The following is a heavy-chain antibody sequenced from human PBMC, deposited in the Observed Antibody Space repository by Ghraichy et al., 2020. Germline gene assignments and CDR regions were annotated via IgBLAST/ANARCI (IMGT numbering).Heavy chain of an antibody. CDR2: SSGSRGAT. CDR3: ARDRYESSCLYVSSDY. CDR1: GFIFNNYF. D-gene: IGHD3-22*01. J-gene: IGHJ4*02. V-gene: IGHV3-23*01. Sequence: GGSLRLSCAASGFIFNNYFMIWVRQAPGKGLEWVSASSGSRGATYYADSVKGRFTISRDNSKNTMYLQMSSLRAEDTAVYYCARDRYESSCLYVSSDYWGEGMLVIVSS.